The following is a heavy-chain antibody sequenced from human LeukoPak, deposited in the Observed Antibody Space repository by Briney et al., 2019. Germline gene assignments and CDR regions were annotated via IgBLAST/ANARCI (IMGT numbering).Heavy chain of an antibody. J-gene: IGHJ4*02. CDR3: AKAQGAVVIVLFDY. Sequence: TGGSLRLSCAASGFTFSSYAMSWVRQAPGKGLEWVSAISGSGGSTYYADSVKGRFTISRDNSKNTLYLQMNSLRAEDTAVYYCAKAQGAVVIVLFDYWGQGTLVTVSS. D-gene: IGHD4-23*01. CDR2: ISGSGGST. CDR1: GFTFSSYA. V-gene: IGHV3-23*01.